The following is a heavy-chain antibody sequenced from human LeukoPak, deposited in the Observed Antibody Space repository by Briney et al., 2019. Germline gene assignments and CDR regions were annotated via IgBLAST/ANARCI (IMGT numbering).Heavy chain of an antibody. D-gene: IGHD4-17*01. V-gene: IGHV1-69*13. CDR3: ARLDYGDQSAPVVINAFDI. Sequence: ASVKVSCKASGGTFSSYAISWVRQAPGQGLEWMGGIIPIIGTANYAQKFQGRVTITADESTSTAYMELSSLRSEDTAVYYCARLDYGDQSAPVVINAFDIWGQGTMVTVSS. J-gene: IGHJ3*02. CDR1: GGTFSSYA. CDR2: IIPIIGTA.